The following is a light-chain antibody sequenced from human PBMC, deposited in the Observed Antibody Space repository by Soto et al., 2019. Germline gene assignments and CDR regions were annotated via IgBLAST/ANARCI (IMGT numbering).Light chain of an antibody. J-gene: IGLJ1*01. CDR2: DVS. V-gene: IGLV2-14*03. CDR1: SSDVGGYKY. Sequence: QSVLTQPASVSGSPGQSITISCTGTSSDVGGYKYVSWYQQYPGKAPKLIIYDVSNRPSGVSNRFSGSKSGNTASLTISGLQAEDEADYYCSSYTSSSSYVFGTGTKVTVL. CDR3: SSYTSSSSYV.